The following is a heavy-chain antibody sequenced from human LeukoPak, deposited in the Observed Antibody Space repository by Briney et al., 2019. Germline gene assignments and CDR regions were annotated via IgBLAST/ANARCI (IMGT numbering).Heavy chain of an antibody. CDR3: ARVLGYCSGGSCYPSGS. CDR1: GYTFTSYD. D-gene: IGHD2-15*01. J-gene: IGHJ5*02. Sequence: ASVKVSCKASGYTFTSYDINWVRQATGQGLEWMGWMNPNSGNTGYAQKFQGRVTMTRNTSISTAYMELSSLRSEDTAVYYCARVLGYCSGGSCYPSGSWGQGTLVTVSS. V-gene: IGHV1-8*01. CDR2: MNPNSGNT.